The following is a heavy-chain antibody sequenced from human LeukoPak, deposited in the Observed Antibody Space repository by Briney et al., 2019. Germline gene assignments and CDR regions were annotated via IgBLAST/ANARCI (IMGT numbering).Heavy chain of an antibody. J-gene: IGHJ3*02. Sequence: ESGPTLVNPAQTLTLTCTFSGSSLSTSGMCVSWIRQPPGKALEWLARIDWDDDKYYSPSLKSRLTITKDTSKNQVVLTMTNMDPVDTATYYCAHRRSLSGYSGYVDAFDIWGQGTMVTVSS. CDR3: AHRRSLSGYSGYVDAFDI. CDR2: IDWDDDK. V-gene: IGHV2-70*12. D-gene: IGHD5-12*01. CDR1: GSSLSTSGMC.